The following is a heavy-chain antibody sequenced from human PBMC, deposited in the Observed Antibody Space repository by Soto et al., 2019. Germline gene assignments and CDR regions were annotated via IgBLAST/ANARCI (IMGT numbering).Heavy chain of an antibody. CDR1: GYSFSRYA. J-gene: IGHJ5*02. Sequence: GASVKVSCKASGYSFSRYAIHWLRQAPGQRPEWMGWINGGNGKTRYAEKFQDRLTITMDTSAYTAYMDLSSLTSEDTSVYYCSRSLFRLVIPAGWFDAWGPGTLVTVSS. V-gene: IGHV1-3*01. CDR2: INGGNGKT. D-gene: IGHD3-9*01. CDR3: SRSLFRLVIPAGWFDA.